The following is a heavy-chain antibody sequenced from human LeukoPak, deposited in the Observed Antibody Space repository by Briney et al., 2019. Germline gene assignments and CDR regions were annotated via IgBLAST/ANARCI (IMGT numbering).Heavy chain of an antibody. CDR3: ARRWSFDY. J-gene: IGHJ4*02. CDR1: GFSFSIYA. CDR2: ISYDESTR. V-gene: IGHV3-30*04. Sequence: PGGSLRLSCAASGFSFSIYAMHWVRQAPGKGLEWVAPISYDESTRYYADSVKGRFTISRDNSKNTLYLQMNSLRVEDTAVYYCARRWSFDYWGQGTLVTVSS. D-gene: IGHD6-13*01.